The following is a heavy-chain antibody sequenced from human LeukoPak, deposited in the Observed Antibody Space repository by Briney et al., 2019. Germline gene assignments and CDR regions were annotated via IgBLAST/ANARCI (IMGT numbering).Heavy chain of an antibody. CDR2: INPSGGST. CDR3: ARENHRYYFDY. Sequence: GASVKVSCKASGYTFTSYYMHWVRQAPGQGLEWMGIINPSGGSTSYAQKFQGRVTITADKSTSTAYMELGSLRSEDTAVYYCARENHRYYFDYWGQGTLVTVSS. CDR1: GYTFTSYY. J-gene: IGHJ4*02. V-gene: IGHV1-46*01. D-gene: IGHD1-14*01.